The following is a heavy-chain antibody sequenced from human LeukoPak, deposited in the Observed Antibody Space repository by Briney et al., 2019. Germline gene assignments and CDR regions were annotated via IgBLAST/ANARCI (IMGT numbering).Heavy chain of an antibody. D-gene: IGHD3-10*01. CDR3: TSRITMVYDY. J-gene: IGHJ4*02. V-gene: IGHV5-51*01. CDR2: IYPGDSDT. CDR1: GYSFSTYW. Sequence: GESLKISCKDSGYSFSTYWIGWVRQMPGKGLEWMGIIYPGDSDTRYSPSFQGQVTISADKSISTAYLQWSSLKASDTAMYYCTSRITMVYDYWGQGTLVTVSS.